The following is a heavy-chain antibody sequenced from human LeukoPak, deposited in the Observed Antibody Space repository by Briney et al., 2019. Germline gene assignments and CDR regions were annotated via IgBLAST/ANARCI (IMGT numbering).Heavy chain of an antibody. CDR1: GGSISSYY. J-gene: IGHJ2*01. D-gene: IGHD6-6*01. V-gene: IGHV4-59*08. Sequence: SETLSLTCTVSGGSISSYYWSWIRQPPGKGLEWIGYIYYSGSTNYNPSLKSRVTISVDTSKNQFSLKLSSVTAADTAVYYCARVGGIAARLTRNWYFDLWGRGTLVTASS. CDR3: ARVGGIAARLTRNWYFDL. CDR2: IYYSGST.